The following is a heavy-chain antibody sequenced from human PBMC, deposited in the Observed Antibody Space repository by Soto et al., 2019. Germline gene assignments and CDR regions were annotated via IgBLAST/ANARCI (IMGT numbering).Heavy chain of an antibody. CDR2: ISAYNGNT. J-gene: IGHJ6*02. V-gene: IGHV1-18*01. CDR1: GYTFTSYG. D-gene: IGHD6-13*01. Sequence: ASVKVSCKASGYTFTSYGISWVRQAPGQGLEWMGWISAYNGNTNYAQKLQGRVTMTTDTSTSTAYMELRSLRSDDTALYYFARVLSRSAGTFGMDVWGQGTTVTVSS. CDR3: ARVLSRSAGTFGMDV.